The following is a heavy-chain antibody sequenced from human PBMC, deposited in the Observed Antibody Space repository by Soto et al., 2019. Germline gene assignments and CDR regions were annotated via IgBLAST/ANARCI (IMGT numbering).Heavy chain of an antibody. CDR3: ARVRKWFHYFDY. Sequence: ASETLSLTCAVYGGSFSGYYWSWIRQPPGKGLEWIGEINHSGSTNYNPSLKSRVTISVDTSKNQFSLKLSSVTAADTAVYYCARVRKWFHYFDYWGQGTLVTVSS. J-gene: IGHJ4*02. V-gene: IGHV4-34*01. CDR1: GGSFSGYY. D-gene: IGHD3-22*01. CDR2: INHSGST.